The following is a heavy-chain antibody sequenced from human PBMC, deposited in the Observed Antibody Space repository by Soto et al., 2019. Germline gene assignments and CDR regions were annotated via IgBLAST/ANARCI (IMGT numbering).Heavy chain of an antibody. CDR1: GFTFSSYA. Sequence: EVQLLESGGGLVQPGGSLRLSCAASGFTFSSYAMSWVRQAPGKGLEWVSAISGSGGSTYYPGSVKGRFTISRENAKNSLYLQMNSLRAGDTAVYYCARGAYYYDSSGGRWANWFDPWGQGTLVTVSS. J-gene: IGHJ5*02. CDR3: ARGAYYYDSSGGRWANWFDP. V-gene: IGHV3-23*01. CDR2: ISGSGGST. D-gene: IGHD3-22*01.